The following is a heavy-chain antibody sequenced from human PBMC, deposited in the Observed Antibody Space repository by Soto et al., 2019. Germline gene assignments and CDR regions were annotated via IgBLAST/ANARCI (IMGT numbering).Heavy chain of an antibody. V-gene: IGHV3-23*01. CDR2: ITGSGIST. J-gene: IGHJ4*02. CDR3: AKGESFAGSSHFDY. D-gene: IGHD1-26*01. CDR1: GFTFSHYA. Sequence: SLRLSCAASGFTFSHYALTWVRRAPGKGLEWVSSITGSGISTYYADSLKGRFTVSRDNPKNTLYLQMNSLRAEDTAIYYCAKGESFAGSSHFDYWGQGTRVTVSS.